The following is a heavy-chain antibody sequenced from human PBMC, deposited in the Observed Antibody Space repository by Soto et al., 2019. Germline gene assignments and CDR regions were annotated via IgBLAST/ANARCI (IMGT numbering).Heavy chain of an antibody. CDR3: ARGGGYSSGSYYMDV. CDR2: INHSGST. Sequence: SETLSLTCAVYGGSFSGYYWSWIRQPPGKGLEWIGEINHSGSTNYNPSLKSRVTISVDTSKNQFSLKLSSVTAADTAVYYCARGGGYSSGSYYMDVWGKGTTVTVSS. V-gene: IGHV4-34*01. J-gene: IGHJ6*03. D-gene: IGHD6-25*01. CDR1: GGSFSGYY.